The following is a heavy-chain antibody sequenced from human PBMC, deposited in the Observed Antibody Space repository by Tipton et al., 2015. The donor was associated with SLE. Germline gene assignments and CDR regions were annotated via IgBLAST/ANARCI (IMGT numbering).Heavy chain of an antibody. CDR3: ARRVGSYYGMDV. Sequence: SLRLSCVASGFALSSSAMHWVRQAPGKGLEWVAVISYDGSNKYYADSVKGRFTISRDNSKNTLYLQMNSLRAEDTAVYYCARRVGSYYGMDVWGQGTTVTVSS. CDR2: ISYDGSNK. J-gene: IGHJ6*02. V-gene: IGHV3-30*04. D-gene: IGHD3-10*01. CDR1: GFALSSSA.